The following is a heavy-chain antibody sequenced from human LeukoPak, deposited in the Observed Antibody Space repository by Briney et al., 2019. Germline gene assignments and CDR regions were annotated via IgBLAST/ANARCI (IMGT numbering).Heavy chain of an antibody. J-gene: IGHJ4*02. CDR1: GGSISSYY. CDR2: IYHSGST. Sequence: PSETLSLTCTVSGGSISSYYWSWIRQPPGKRLEWIGYIYHSGSTNYNSSLKSRVTISVDTSKNQFSLKLSSVTAADTAVYYCARHAAFAEDQSHLTHFDYWGQGTLVTVSS. CDR3: ARHAAFAEDQSHLTHFDY. D-gene: IGHD1-14*01. V-gene: IGHV4-59*08.